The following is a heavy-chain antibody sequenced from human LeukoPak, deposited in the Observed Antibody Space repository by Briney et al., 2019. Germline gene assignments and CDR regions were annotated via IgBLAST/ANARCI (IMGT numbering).Heavy chain of an antibody. V-gene: IGHV4-59*08. D-gene: IGHD6-6*01. Sequence: SETLSLTCTVSGGSISSYYWSWIRQPPGKGLEWIGYIYYSGSTNYNPSLKSRVTISVDTFKNQFSLKLSSLTATDTAVYYCARQSIAARAGFGFDYWGRGTLVTVSS. CDR1: GGSISSYY. CDR3: ARQSIAARAGFGFDY. CDR2: IYYSGST. J-gene: IGHJ4*02.